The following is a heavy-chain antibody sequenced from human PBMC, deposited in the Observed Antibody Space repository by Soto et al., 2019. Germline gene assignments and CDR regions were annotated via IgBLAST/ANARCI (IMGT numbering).Heavy chain of an antibody. J-gene: IGHJ4*01. D-gene: IGHD1-26*01. CDR3: ARGSGTLSTLFDY. CDR2: IWSDGSNK. Sequence: GGSLRLSCAASGFTFSGYGMQWVRQSPGKGLEWVALIWSDGSNKYYADSVKGRFTISRDNSKNTLYLQMNSLRAEDTAVYYCARGSGTLSTLFDYWGQGPLVTVSS. CDR1: GFTFSGYG. V-gene: IGHV3-33*01.